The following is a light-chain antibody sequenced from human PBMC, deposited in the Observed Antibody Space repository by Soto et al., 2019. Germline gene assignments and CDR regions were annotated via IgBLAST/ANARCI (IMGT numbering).Light chain of an antibody. J-gene: IGKJ1*01. CDR3: QQYYSYPTWT. CDR1: QGISSY. CDR2: AAS. V-gene: IGKV1-8*01. Sequence: AIRMTQSPSSLSASTGDRVTITFRACQGISSYLAWYQQKPGKAPKLLIYAASTLQSGVPSRFSGSGSGTDFTLTISCLQSEDFATYYCQQYYSYPTWTFGQGAKVDIK.